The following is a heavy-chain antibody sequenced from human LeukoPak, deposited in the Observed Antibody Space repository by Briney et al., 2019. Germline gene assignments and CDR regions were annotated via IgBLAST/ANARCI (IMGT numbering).Heavy chain of an antibody. CDR2: IIPVLGVS. CDR3: TREGVYAPDPSSYHRDAFDI. Sequence: GASVKVSCKASGGSFSSYVITWVRQAPGQGLEWMGRIIPVLGVSNFAQKFEGRVTITADKSTNTAHMELRRLESGGTAVYYCTREGVYAPDPSSYHRDAFDIWGQGTVVIVSS. D-gene: IGHD3-16*02. V-gene: IGHV1-69*04. CDR1: GGSFSSYV. J-gene: IGHJ3*02.